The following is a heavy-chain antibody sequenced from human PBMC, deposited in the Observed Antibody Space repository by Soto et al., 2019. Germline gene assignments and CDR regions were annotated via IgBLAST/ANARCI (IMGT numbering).Heavy chain of an antibody. D-gene: IGHD5-12*01. J-gene: IGHJ5*02. V-gene: IGHV3-74*01. CDR2: INSDGSST. Sequence: EVQLVESGGGLVQPGGSLRLSCAASGYTFNIYWIHWVRQAPGKGLVWVSRINSDGSSTTYADSVKGRFTISRDNAKNTLYLQMNSLRAENTGVYYCARAREDGYSGYVGNWLDPWGQGTLVTVSS. CDR1: GYTFNIYW. CDR3: ARAREDGYSGYVGNWLDP.